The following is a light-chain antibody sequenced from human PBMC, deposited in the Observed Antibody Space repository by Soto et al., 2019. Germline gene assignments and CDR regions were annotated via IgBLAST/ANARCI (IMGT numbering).Light chain of an antibody. CDR2: DVS. CDR3: SSYTTAGTYV. Sequence: QSALTQPRAVSLSRGQSVTISCTETSSDVGGYNYVSWYQQHPDKAPKLMIYDVSKRPSGVPDRFPGSKSGNTASLTISGLQAEDEADYYCSSYTTAGTYVFGPGTKVTVL. J-gene: IGLJ1*01. CDR1: SSDVGGYNY. V-gene: IGLV2-11*01.